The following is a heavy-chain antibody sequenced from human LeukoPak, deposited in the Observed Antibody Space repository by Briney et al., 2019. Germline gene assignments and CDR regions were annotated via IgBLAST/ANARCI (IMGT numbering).Heavy chain of an antibody. D-gene: IGHD3-10*01. CDR2: IWYDGSIK. CDR3: ARGQDGSGRGWFDP. CDR1: GFTFSSYG. V-gene: IGHV3-33*01. Sequence: HPGRSLRLSCAASGFTFSSYGMHWVRQAPGKGLEWVAVIWYDGSIKYYADSVKGRFTISRDNSKNTLYLQMNSLRAEDTAVYYCARGQDGSGRGWFDPWGQGTLVTVSS. J-gene: IGHJ5*02.